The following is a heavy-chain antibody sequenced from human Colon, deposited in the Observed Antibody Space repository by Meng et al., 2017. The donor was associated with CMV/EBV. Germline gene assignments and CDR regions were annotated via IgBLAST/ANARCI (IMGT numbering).Heavy chain of an antibody. CDR3: AKSPDYSDFWTFDY. V-gene: IGHV3-23*01. J-gene: IGHJ4*02. Sequence: SGFTFNTYAMSWVRQAPGKGLEWVSAISGSGGTTYYADSVKGRFTVSRDNSKNTLYLQMSSLRAEDTAVYYCAKSPDYSDFWTFDYWGQGSLVTVSS. CDR1: GFTFNTYA. D-gene: IGHD3-3*01. CDR2: ISGSGGTT.